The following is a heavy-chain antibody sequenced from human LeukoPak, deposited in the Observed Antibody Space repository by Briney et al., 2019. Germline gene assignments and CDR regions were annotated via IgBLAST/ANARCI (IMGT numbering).Heavy chain of an antibody. Sequence: SETLSLTCAVYGGSFSGYYWSWIRQPPGKGLEWIGEINHSGSTNYNPSLRSRVTISVDTSKNQFSLKLSSVTAADTAVYYCARDSIAAANDYWGQGTLVTVSS. J-gene: IGHJ4*02. CDR1: GGSFSGYY. D-gene: IGHD6-13*01. CDR2: INHSGST. V-gene: IGHV4-34*01. CDR3: ARDSIAAANDY.